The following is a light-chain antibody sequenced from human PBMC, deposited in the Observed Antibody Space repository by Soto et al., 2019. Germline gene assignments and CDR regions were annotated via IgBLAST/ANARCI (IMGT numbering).Light chain of an antibody. J-gene: IGKJ1*01. V-gene: IGKV3-15*01. CDR2: AAS. CDR3: QQYNNWPV. Sequence: IVMTQSPATLSVSKRERATLSCRASQSVSSNLAWYQQKPGQAPRLLIYAASTRATGIPARFSGSGSGTEFTLTISSLQSEDFAVYYCQQYNNWPVFGQGTKVDIK. CDR1: QSVSSN.